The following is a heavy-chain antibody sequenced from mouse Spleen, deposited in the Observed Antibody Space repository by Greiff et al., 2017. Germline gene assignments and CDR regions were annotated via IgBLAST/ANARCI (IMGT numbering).Heavy chain of an antibody. Sequence: EVQLQESGAELVRPGASVKLSCTASGFNIKDDYMHWVKQRPEQGLEWIGWIDPENGDTEYASKFQGKATITADTSSNTAYLQLSSLTSEDTAVYYCTVGYYVDYWGQGTTLTVSS. CDR1: GFNIKDDY. CDR2: IDPENGDT. D-gene: IGHD2-2*01. V-gene: IGHV14-4*01. J-gene: IGHJ2*01. CDR3: TVGYYVDY.